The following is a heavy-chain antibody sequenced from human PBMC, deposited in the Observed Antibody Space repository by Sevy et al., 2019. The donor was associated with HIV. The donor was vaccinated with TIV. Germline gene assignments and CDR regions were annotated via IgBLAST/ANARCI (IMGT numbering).Heavy chain of an antibody. D-gene: IGHD6-13*01. J-gene: IGHJ6*03. V-gene: IGHV3-33*06. Sequence: GGSLRLSCAASGFTFSSYGMHWVRQAPGKGLEWVAVIRYDGSNKYYADSVKGRFTISRDNSKNTLYLQMNSLRAEDTAVYYCAKVEAAAGWGFYYYYYMDVWGKGTTVTVSS. CDR1: GFTFSSYG. CDR3: AKVEAAAGWGFYYYYYMDV. CDR2: IRYDGSNK.